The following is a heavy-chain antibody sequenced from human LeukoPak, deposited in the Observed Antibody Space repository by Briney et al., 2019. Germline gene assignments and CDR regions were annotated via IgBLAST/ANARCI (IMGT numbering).Heavy chain of an antibody. CDR3: ARETSLTTVTTQKDYYYYYMDV. CDR2: IYYSGST. D-gene: IGHD4-11*01. CDR1: GGSISSYY. V-gene: IGHV4-59*12. J-gene: IGHJ6*03. Sequence: SETLSLTCTVSGGSISSYYWSWIRQPPGKGLEWIGYIYYSGSTNYNPSLKSRVTMSVDTSKNQFSLKLSSVTAADTAVYYCARETSLTTVTTQKDYYYYYMDVWGKGTTVTVPS.